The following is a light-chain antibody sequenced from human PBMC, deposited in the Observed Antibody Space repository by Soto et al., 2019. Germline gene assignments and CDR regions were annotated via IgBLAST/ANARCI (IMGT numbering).Light chain of an antibody. CDR2: QAS. CDR3: QQYNSYSPLT. Sequence: DIQMTQSPSTLSASVGDRVTIACRASQFISNWLAWYQHKPGKAPKLLIYQASILQSGVPSRFSGSGSGTEFTLTISSLQSDDFAIYYCQQYNSYSPLTFGGGTKVEIK. CDR1: QFISNW. J-gene: IGKJ4*01. V-gene: IGKV1-5*03.